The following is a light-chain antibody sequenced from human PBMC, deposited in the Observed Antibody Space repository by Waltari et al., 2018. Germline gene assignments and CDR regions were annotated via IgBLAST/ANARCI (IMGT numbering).Light chain of an antibody. Sequence: DIVMTQSPDSLAVSLGEGATVNCKSSQSVLYSSNNKNYLAWYQQKPGQPPKLLIYWASTRESGVPDRFSGSGSGTDFTLTIASLQAEDVAVYYCQQYYGPPFTFGQGTKLEIK. CDR2: WAS. J-gene: IGKJ2*01. CDR3: QQYYGPPFT. V-gene: IGKV4-1*01. CDR1: QSVLYSSNNKNY.